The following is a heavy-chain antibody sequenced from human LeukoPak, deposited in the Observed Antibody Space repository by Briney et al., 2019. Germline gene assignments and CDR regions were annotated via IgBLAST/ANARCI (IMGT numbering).Heavy chain of an antibody. Sequence: SETLSLTCTVSGGSISSHYWTWIRQSPVKGLEWIGDISNSGSTSYNPSLKSRVTISIDTSKNQFSLKLSSVTAADTAVYYCGRDALVGYFSYYYMDVWGKGSTVTVSS. J-gene: IGHJ6*03. V-gene: IGHV4-59*11. CDR2: ISNSGST. D-gene: IGHD2-15*01. CDR1: GGSISSHY. CDR3: GRDALVGYFSYYYMDV.